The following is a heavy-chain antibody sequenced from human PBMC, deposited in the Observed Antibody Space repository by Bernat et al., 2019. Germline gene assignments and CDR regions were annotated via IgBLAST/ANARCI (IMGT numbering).Heavy chain of an antibody. CDR3: ARDDGGIAAAGPDY. V-gene: IGHV3-48*02. CDR1: GFTFSSYS. Sequence: EVQLVESGGGLVQPGGSLRLSCAASGFTFSSYSMNWVRQAPGKGLEWVSYISSSSSTIYYADSVKGRFTISRDKAKNSLYLQMNSLRDEDTAVYYWARDDGGIAAAGPDYWGQGTLVTVSS. D-gene: IGHD6-13*01. J-gene: IGHJ4*02. CDR2: ISSSSSTI.